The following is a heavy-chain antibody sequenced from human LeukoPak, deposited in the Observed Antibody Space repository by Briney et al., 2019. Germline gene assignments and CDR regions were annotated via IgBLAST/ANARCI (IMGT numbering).Heavy chain of an antibody. Sequence: ASVKVSCKASGYTFTSYDINWVRQATGQGPEWMGWMNPNSGNTGYAQKFQGRVTITRNTSINTAYMELSSLRSEDTAVFYCARGGFGAVAPGPWGQGTLVSVSS. D-gene: IGHD6-19*01. CDR2: MNPNSGNT. CDR1: GYTFTSYD. J-gene: IGHJ5*02. V-gene: IGHV1-8*01. CDR3: ARGGFGAVAPGP.